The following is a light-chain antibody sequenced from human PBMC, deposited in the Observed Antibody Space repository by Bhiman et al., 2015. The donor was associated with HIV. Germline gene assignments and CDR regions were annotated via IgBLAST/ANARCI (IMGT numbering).Light chain of an antibody. Sequence: QLVLTQPPSASGTPGQRVTISCSGSSSNIGTNTVNWYQQLPGTAPKLLIYRNNQRPSGVPDRFSGSKSGTSASLAITGLQAEDESDYYCQSYDSSLSGRVFGGGTKLTVL. CDR2: RNN. V-gene: IGLV1-44*01. J-gene: IGLJ3*02. CDR3: QSYDSSLSGRV. CDR1: SSNIGTNT.